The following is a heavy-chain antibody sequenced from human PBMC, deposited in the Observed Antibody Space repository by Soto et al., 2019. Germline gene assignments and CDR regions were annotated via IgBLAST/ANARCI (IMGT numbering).Heavy chain of an antibody. CDR1: TCSVVSHD. J-gene: IGHJ6*02. V-gene: IGHV4-4*07. CDR2: IYASGST. D-gene: IGHD6-13*01. CDR3: AGIAPDIYYGMDV. Sequence: PLVTRSLTCPVSTCSVVSHDLNWVRQPAGKGPEWIGRIYASGSTNYNPSLKSRVTMSVDTSRNQFSLKVTSVAAADTAVYYCAGIAPDIYYGMDVWGQGTAVTVSS.